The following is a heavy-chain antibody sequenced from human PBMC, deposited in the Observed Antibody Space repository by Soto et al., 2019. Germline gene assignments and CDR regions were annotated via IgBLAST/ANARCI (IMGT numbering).Heavy chain of an antibody. CDR3: AKDSRCSITGTTVRQGFDE. D-gene: IGHD1-7*01. Sequence: PGGSLRLSCAASGFTFSSYAMSWVRQAPGKGLEWVSAISGSGGSTYYADSVKGRFTISRDNSKNTLYLQMNSLRAEDTAVYYCAKDSRCSITGTTVRQGFDEWGQGTLVTVSS. CDR2: ISGSGGST. J-gene: IGHJ4*02. CDR1: GFTFSSYA. V-gene: IGHV3-23*01.